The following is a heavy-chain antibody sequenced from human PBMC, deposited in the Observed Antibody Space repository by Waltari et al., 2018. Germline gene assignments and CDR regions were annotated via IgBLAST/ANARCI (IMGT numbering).Heavy chain of an antibody. V-gene: IGHV3-53*01. D-gene: IGHD3-22*01. CDR2: IYSGGST. CDR1: GFTVSSNY. CDR3: ARVGPEYYYDSSI. J-gene: IGHJ4*02. Sequence: EVQLVESGGGLIQPGGSLRLSCAASGFTVSSNYMSWVRQAPGKGLEWVSVIYSGGSTYYADSVKGRFTISRDNSKNTLYLQMNSLRAEDTAVYYCARVGPEYYYDSSIWGQGTLVTVSS.